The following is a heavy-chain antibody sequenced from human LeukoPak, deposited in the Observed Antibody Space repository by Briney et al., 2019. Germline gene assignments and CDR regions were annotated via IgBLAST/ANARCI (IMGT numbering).Heavy chain of an antibody. CDR1: GFTFSNHT. CDR3: ATNSGYDYLLPFDY. Sequence: GRSLRLSCAASGFTFSNHTMHWVRQAPGKGLEWVAVISYDGSNEYYADSVKGRFTISRHISKNTLYLQMSSLRADDTAVYFCATNSGYDYLLPFDYWGQGTLVTVSS. CDR2: ISYDGSNE. V-gene: IGHV3-30-3*01. D-gene: IGHD5-12*01. J-gene: IGHJ4*02.